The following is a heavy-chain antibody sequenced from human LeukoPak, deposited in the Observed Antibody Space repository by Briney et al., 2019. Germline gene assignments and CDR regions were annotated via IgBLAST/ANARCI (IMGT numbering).Heavy chain of an antibody. CDR2: IYYSGST. CDR3: ARQTPGQEWELLYYYYYMDV. V-gene: IGHV4-39*07. CDR1: GGSISSSSYY. Sequence: SETLSLTCTVSGGSISSSSYYWGWIRQPPGKGLEWIGSIYYSGSTYYNPSLKSRVTISVDTSKNQFSLKLSSVTAADTAVYYCARQTPGQEWELLYYYYYMDVWGKGTTVTVSS. D-gene: IGHD1-26*01. J-gene: IGHJ6*03.